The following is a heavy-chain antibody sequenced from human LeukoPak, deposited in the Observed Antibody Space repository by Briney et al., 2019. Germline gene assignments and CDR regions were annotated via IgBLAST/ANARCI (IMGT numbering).Heavy chain of an antibody. J-gene: IGHJ4*02. D-gene: IGHD2-2*01. CDR2: ISAYNGNT. Sequence: GASVKVSCKASGYTFTSYGISWVRQAPGQGLEWMGWISAYNGNTNYAQKLQGRVTMTTDTSTSTAYMELRSLRSDDTAVYYCARDRLGYCSSTSCYPDYWGQGTLVTVSS. V-gene: IGHV1-18*01. CDR1: GYTFTSYG. CDR3: ARDRLGYCSSTSCYPDY.